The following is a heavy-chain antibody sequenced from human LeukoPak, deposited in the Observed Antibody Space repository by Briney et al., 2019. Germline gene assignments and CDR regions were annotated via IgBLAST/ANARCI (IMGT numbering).Heavy chain of an antibody. CDR3: ARAAVATYYYDSSGYYYDY. CDR1: GYTFTSYA. V-gene: IGHV1-69*04. CDR2: IIPILGIA. Sequence: SVKVSCKASGYTFTSYAISWVRQAPGQGLEWMGRIIPILGIANYAQKFQGRVTITADKSTSTAYMELSSLRSEDTAVYYCARAAVATYYYDSSGYYYDYWGQGTLVTVSS. D-gene: IGHD3-22*01. J-gene: IGHJ4*02.